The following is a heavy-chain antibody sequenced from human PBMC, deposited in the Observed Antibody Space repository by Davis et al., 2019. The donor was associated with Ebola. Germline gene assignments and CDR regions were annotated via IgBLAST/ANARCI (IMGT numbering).Heavy chain of an antibody. D-gene: IGHD2-8*01. J-gene: IGHJ4*02. V-gene: IGHV5-51*01. CDR2: INPGDPET. CDR1: GYSFTSYW. Sequence: KVSCKGSGYSFTSYWIGWVRQMPGKGLEWMGIINPGDPETRYSPSFQGQVTFSVDKSDNTAYLHWSTLKASDTATYYCARPIPDCTPGVCNYFFDNWGQGTLVTVSA. CDR3: ARPIPDCTPGVCNYFFDN.